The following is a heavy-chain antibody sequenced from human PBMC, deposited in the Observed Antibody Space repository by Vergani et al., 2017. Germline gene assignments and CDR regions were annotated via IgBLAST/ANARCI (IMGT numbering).Heavy chain of an antibody. J-gene: IGHJ4*02. CDR1: GFTFSSYS. V-gene: IGHV3-21*01. CDR2: ISSSSSYI. Sequence: EVQLVESGGGLVKPGGSLRLSCAASGFTFSSYSMNWVRQAPGKGLEWVASISSSSSYIYYADSVKGGFTISRDNAKNSLYLQMNSLRAEDTAVYYCARDLIAVAGTGEYFDYWGQGTLVTVSS. D-gene: IGHD6-19*01. CDR3: ARDLIAVAGTGEYFDY.